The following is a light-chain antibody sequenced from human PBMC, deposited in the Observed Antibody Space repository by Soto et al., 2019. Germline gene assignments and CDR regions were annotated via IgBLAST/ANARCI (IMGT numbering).Light chain of an antibody. CDR1: QRGGND. J-gene: IGKJ4*01. CDR3: QQYGSSL. Sequence: DIVMTQSPGTLSVSPGERATLSCRASQRGGNDLAWYQQKPGQAPRLLIYGASTRATAIPARFSGSGSGTEFTLTISSLQSEDFAVYYCQQYGSSLFGGGTKVDIK. V-gene: IGKV3-15*01. CDR2: GAS.